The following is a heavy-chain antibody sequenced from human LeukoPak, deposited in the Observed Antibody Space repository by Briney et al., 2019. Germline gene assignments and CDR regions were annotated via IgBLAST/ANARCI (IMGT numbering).Heavy chain of an antibody. J-gene: IGHJ4*02. CDR1: GGTFSSYA. Sequence: GSSVKVSCKASGGTFSSYAISWVRQAPGQGLEWMGGIIPIFGTANYAQKFQGRVTMTRDVSTSTVYMELSSLRSEDTAVYYCAREFKNSNDHDYWGQGTLVTVSS. CDR2: IIPIFGTA. V-gene: IGHV1-69*05. CDR3: AREFKNSNDHDY. D-gene: IGHD4-11*01.